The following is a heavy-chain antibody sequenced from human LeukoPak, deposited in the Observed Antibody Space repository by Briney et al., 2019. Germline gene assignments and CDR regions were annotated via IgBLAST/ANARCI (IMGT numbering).Heavy chain of an antibody. D-gene: IGHD1-26*01. CDR2: IYYNGNT. V-gene: IGHV4-39*01. CDR3: ARLCESYEVDS. CDR1: GGSITSSSYY. J-gene: IGHJ3*02. Sequence: ASETQSLTCTVYGGSITSSSYYWGWIRQPPGKGLEWIGSIYYNGNTYYNASLKDRVTLSVDTSKNQFSLKLSSVTAADTAVYCCARLCESYEVDSWGQGTLVIVSS.